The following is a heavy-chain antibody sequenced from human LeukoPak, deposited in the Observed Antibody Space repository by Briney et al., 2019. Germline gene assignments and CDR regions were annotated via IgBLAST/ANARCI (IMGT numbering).Heavy chain of an antibody. V-gene: IGHV3-30*04. CDR2: ISYDGSNK. J-gene: IGHJ4*02. CDR1: GFTFSSYA. D-gene: IGHD3-22*01. Sequence: GGSLRLSCAASGFTFSSYAMHWVRQAPGKGLEWVAVISYDGSNKYYADSVKGRFTISRDNAKNSLYLQMNSLRAEDTAVYYCARTATYDSSGYPFDYWGQGTLVTVSS. CDR3: ARTATYDSSGYPFDY.